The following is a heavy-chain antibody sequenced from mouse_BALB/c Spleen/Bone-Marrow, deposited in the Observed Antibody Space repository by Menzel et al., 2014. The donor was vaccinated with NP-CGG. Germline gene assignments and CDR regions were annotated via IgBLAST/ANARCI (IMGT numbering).Heavy chain of an antibody. Sequence: VQLQQSGAELVKPGASVKLSCTASGFNIKDAYMHWVRQRPEQGLEWIGRINPANGNTEYDPKFQGKATITADTSSNTAFLQLSSLTSEDTAGYCCVRSPDQVNSWGQGTLVTVSA. J-gene: IGHJ3*01. D-gene: IGHD2-5*01. CDR3: VRSPDQVNS. CDR2: INPANGNT. CDR1: GFNIKDAY. V-gene: IGHV14-3*02.